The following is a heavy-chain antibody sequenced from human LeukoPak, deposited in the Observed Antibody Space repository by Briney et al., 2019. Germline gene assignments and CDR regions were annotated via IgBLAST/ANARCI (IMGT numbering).Heavy chain of an antibody. D-gene: IGHD1-1*01. CDR1: DGSFSRYY. CDR3: ARDNKRAGDY. J-gene: IGHJ4*02. Sequence: KPSETLSLTCAVYDGSFSRYYWSWIRQPPGKGLEWIGEINHSGTTNYNPSLKSRVTISVDTSKNQFSLKLSSVTAADTAVYYCARDNKRAGDYRGQGTLVTVSS. V-gene: IGHV4-34*01. CDR2: INHSGTT.